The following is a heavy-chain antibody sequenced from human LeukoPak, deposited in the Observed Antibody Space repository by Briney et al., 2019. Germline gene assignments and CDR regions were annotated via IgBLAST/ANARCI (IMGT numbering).Heavy chain of an antibody. V-gene: IGHV4-61*08. CDR3: ARVSGNYDFWSGYYQYYFDY. Sequence: SETLSLTCTVSGGSISSGGYYWSWIRQPPGKGLEWIGYIYYSGSTNYNPSLKSRATISVDTSKNQFSLKLSSVTAADTAVYYCARVSGNYDFWSGYYQYYFDYWGQGTLVTVSS. J-gene: IGHJ4*02. D-gene: IGHD3-3*01. CDR2: IYYSGST. CDR1: GGSISSGGYY.